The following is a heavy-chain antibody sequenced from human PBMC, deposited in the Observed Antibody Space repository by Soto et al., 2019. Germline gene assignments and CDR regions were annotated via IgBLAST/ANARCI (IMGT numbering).Heavy chain of an antibody. Sequence: GGSLRLSCAASGFTFSSYVMHWVRQAPGKGLEWVAVIWYDGSNKYYADSVKGRFTISRDNSKNTMYLQMNSPRAEDTAVYYCARAGGGSSFDYWGQGTLVTVST. V-gene: IGHV3-33*01. J-gene: IGHJ4*02. CDR1: GFTFSSYV. CDR2: IWYDGSNK. D-gene: IGHD3-16*01. CDR3: ARAGGGSSFDY.